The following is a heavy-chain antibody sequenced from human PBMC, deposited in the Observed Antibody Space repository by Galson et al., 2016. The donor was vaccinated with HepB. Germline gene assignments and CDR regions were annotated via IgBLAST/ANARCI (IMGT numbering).Heavy chain of an antibody. CDR2: INSDGSRR. Sequence: SLRLSCAASGSAFSSYWVYWVRQPPGKGLVWVSRINSDGSRRTYADSVKGRFTISRDNARNTLYLQMDSLRAEDTAVYYCARGGYDDYEIDYWGQGTLVSVSS. J-gene: IGHJ4*02. CDR3: ARGGYDDYEIDY. V-gene: IGHV3-74*01. CDR1: GSAFSSYW. D-gene: IGHD4-17*01.